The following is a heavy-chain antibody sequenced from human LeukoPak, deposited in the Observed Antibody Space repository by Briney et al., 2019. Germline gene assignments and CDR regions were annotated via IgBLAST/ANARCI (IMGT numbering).Heavy chain of an antibody. J-gene: IGHJ6*02. D-gene: IGHD2-15*01. V-gene: IGHV1-69*04. Sequence: SVKVSCKASGGTFSSYAISWVRRAPGQGLEWMGRIIPILGIANYAQKFQGRVTITADKSTSTAYMELSSLRSEDTAVYYCARGVRGGSFYYYYGMDVWGQGTTVTVSS. CDR3: ARGVRGGSFYYYYGMDV. CDR1: GGTFSSYA. CDR2: IIPILGIA.